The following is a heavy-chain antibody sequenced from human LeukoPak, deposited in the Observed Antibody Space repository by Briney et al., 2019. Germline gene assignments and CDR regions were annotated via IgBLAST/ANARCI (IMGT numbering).Heavy chain of an antibody. D-gene: IGHD6-6*01. CDR2: IYTSGST. V-gene: IGHV4-61*02. CDR3: VRVIAAREVDY. J-gene: IGHJ4*02. CDR1: GGSISSGSYY. Sequence: PSETLSLTCTVSGGSISSGSYYWSWIRQPAGKGLEWIGRIYTSGSTNYDPSLKSRVTISVDTSKNQFSLKLSSVTAADTAVYYCVRVIAAREVDYWGQGTLVTVSS.